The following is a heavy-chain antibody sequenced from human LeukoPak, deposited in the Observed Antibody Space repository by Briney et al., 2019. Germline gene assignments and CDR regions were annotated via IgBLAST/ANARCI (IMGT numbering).Heavy chain of an antibody. D-gene: IGHD3-22*01. CDR1: GVSISSSSYY. Sequence: SETLSLTCTVSGVSISSSSYYWGWLRQPPGKGLEWIGSIYYSGSTYYNPSLKSRVTISVDTSKNQFSLKLSSVTAADTAVYYCARFYYDTPYWGQGTLVTVSS. CDR2: IYYSGST. CDR3: ARFYYDTPY. J-gene: IGHJ4*02. V-gene: IGHV4-39*01.